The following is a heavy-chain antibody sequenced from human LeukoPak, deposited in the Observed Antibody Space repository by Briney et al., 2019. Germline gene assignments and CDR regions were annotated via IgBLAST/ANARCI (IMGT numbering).Heavy chain of an antibody. CDR1: GFTFSSYW. V-gene: IGHV3-30*18. Sequence: SCKASGFTFSSYWMHWVRQAPGKGLEWVAVISYDGSNKYYADSVKGRFTISRDNSKNTLYLQMNSLRAEDTAVYYCAKVSVRNFDWTPYYGMDVWGQGTTVTVSS. CDR2: ISYDGSNK. D-gene: IGHD3-9*01. J-gene: IGHJ6*02. CDR3: AKVSVRNFDWTPYYGMDV.